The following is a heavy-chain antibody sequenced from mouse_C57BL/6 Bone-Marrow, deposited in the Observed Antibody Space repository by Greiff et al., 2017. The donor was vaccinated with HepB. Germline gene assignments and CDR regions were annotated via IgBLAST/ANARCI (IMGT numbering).Heavy chain of an antibody. CDR2: ISYDGSN. V-gene: IGHV3-6*01. J-gene: IGHJ4*01. D-gene: IGHD1-1*01. CDR3: IRDYAMDY. Sequence: DVQLQESGPGLVKPSQSLSLTCSVTGYSITSGYYWNWIRQFPGNKLEWMGYISYDGSNNYNPSLKNRISITRDTSKNQFFLKLNSVTTEDTATYYCIRDYAMDYWGQGTSVTVSS. CDR1: GYSITSGYY.